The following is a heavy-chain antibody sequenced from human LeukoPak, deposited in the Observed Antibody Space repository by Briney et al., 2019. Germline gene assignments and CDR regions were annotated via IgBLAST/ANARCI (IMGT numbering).Heavy chain of an antibody. D-gene: IGHD6-19*01. CDR1: GYTFSNYG. Sequence: AAVKVSCKASGYTFSNYGIGWVRQAPGLGLEWMGWTSYNGNTNYAQKFQDRVTMTTDTSTTTAYMELRSLESDDTAVYYCARHSGSGWQALGYWGQGTLVTVSS. CDR2: TSYNGNT. CDR3: ARHSGSGWQALGY. V-gene: IGHV1-18*04. J-gene: IGHJ4*02.